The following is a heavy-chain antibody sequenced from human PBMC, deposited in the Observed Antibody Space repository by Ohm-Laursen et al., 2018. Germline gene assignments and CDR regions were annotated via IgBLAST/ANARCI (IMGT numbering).Heavy chain of an antibody. CDR2: IYYSGST. D-gene: IGHD3-3*01. CDR1: GGSISSYY. V-gene: IGHV4-59*01. J-gene: IGHJ4*02. CDR3: ARVVFWSGYYPIVDY. Sequence: GTLSLTCPVSGGSISSYYWSWIRQPPGKGLEWIGYIYYSGSTNYNPSLKSRVTISVDTSKNQFSLKLSSVTAADTAVYYCARVVFWSGYYPIVDYWGQGTLVTVSS.